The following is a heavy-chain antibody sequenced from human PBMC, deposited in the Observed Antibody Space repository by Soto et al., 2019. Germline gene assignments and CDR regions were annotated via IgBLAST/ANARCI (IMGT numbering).Heavy chain of an antibody. CDR1: GFTFDDYA. CDR3: AKEVGG. CDR2: ISWNSGSI. V-gene: IGHV3-9*01. D-gene: IGHD3-10*01. J-gene: IGHJ4*02. Sequence: GGSLRLSCAASGFTFDDYAMHWVRQAPGKGLEWVSGISWNSGSIGYADSVKGRFTISRDNAKNSLYLQMNSLRAEDTALYYCAKEVGGWGQGTLVTVSS.